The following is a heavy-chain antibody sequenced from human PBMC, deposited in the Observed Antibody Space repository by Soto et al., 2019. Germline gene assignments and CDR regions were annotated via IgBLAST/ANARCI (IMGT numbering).Heavy chain of an antibody. J-gene: IGHJ1*01. V-gene: IGHV3-21*01. CDR1: GFTFSSYS. Sequence: PGGSLRLSCAASGFTFSSYSMNWVRQAPGKGLEWVSSISSSSSYIYYADSVKGRFTISRDNAKNSLYLQMNSLRAEDTAVYYCATPLITTVTGSFQHWGQGTLVTVSS. CDR3: ATPLITTVTGSFQH. D-gene: IGHD4-17*01. CDR2: ISSSSSYI.